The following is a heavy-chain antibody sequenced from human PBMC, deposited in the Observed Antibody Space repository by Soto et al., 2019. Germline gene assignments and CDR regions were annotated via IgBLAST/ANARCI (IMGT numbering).Heavy chain of an antibody. Sequence: SETLSLTCAVYGGSFSGYYWSWIRQPPGKGLEWIGEINHSGSTNYNPSLKSRVTISVDTSKNQLSLKLSSVTAADTAVYYCARGRGQWLVLGYWGQGTLVTVSS. CDR2: INHSGST. V-gene: IGHV4-34*01. CDR3: ARGRGQWLVLGY. D-gene: IGHD6-19*01. CDR1: GGSFSGYY. J-gene: IGHJ4*02.